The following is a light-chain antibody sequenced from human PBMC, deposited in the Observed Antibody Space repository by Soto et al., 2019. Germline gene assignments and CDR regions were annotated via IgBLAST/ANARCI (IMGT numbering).Light chain of an antibody. CDR2: GAS. CDR3: QKYNNWPRT. V-gene: IGKV3-15*01. Sequence: EIVMTQSPATLSVSPGERATLSCRASQSVSSSLAWFQQKPGQAPRLLIYGASTRATGIPARFSGSGSGTDFTLTISSLQSEDFAVYYCQKYNNWPRTFGQGTKVDIK. CDR1: QSVSSS. J-gene: IGKJ1*01.